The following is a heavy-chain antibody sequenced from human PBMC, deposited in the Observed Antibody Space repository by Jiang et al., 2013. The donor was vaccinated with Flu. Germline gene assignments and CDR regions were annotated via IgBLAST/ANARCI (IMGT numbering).Heavy chain of an antibody. V-gene: IGHV4-4*07. CDR3: VREGDYSDNNGYPLFDY. CDR2: IFSSGEI. Sequence: PGLVKPSETLSLTCTVSGGSMNNYYWSWVRQPAGKGLEWIGRIFSSGEINYNSYLRSRVTMSVDTSNNQFSLRLTSVTAADTAVYYCVREGDYSDNNGYPLFDYWGQGTRVTVSS. D-gene: IGHD3-22*01. J-gene: IGHJ4*02. CDR1: GGSMNNYY.